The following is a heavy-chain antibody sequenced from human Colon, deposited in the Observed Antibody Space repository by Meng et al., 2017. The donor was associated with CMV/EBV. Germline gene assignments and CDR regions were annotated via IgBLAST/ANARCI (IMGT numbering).Heavy chain of an antibody. CDR1: VFHFGSSW. J-gene: IGHJ4*02. D-gene: IGHD3-22*01. CDR2: INCDGRTT. Sequence: EVELVVSVETLLQPVWYWTFTWSAFVFHFGSSWMVVWRQAPGEGGVGVSRINCDGRTTNYADSVKGRFTISRDIAKNILYLQMNCLRADDTALYYCARAGGYYDTSGLDYWGQGTLVTVSS. CDR3: ARAGGYYDTSGLDY. V-gene: IGHV3-74*01.